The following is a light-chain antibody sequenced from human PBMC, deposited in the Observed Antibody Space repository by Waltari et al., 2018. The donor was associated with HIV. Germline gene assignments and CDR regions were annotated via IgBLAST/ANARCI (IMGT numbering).Light chain of an antibody. J-gene: IGLJ3*02. CDR3: EAWDNRLSGVL. V-gene: IGLV1-51*01. CDR1: TSNIAQNT. Sequence: QSVLTQPPSVSAAPGQNVTTPCSGRTSNIAQNTLAWYQQLPGTAPQLVIYENNKRPSGIPDRFSGSKSGTSATLGISGLQTGDEADYYCEAWDNRLSGVLFGGGTKLTVL. CDR2: ENN.